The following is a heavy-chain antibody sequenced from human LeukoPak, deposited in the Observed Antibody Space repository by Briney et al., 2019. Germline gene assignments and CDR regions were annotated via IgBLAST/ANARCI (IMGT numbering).Heavy chain of an antibody. D-gene: IGHD6-19*01. CDR2: ISYDGINK. J-gene: IGHJ4*02. CDR1: GFTPTTYG. Sequence: AGGSLRISRAAPGFTPTTYGIHWVRQAPGKGLEWGAVISYDGINKDYADSVKGRSTISRDISKNTVSLQMNNLRVEDTAVYYCAKDRIGVATPKAYFDYWGQGTLVTVSS. V-gene: IGHV3-30*18. CDR3: AKDRIGVATPKAYFDY.